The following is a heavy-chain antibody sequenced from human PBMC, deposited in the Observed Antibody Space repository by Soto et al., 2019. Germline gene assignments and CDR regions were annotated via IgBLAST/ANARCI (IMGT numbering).Heavy chain of an antibody. D-gene: IGHD3-22*01. V-gene: IGHV1-2*04. CDR2: INPNSGGT. CDR1: GYTFTGYY. CDR3: ARPTYYYDSSGYYDAAFDI. J-gene: IGHJ3*02. Sequence: ASVKVSCKASGYTFTGYYMHWVRQAPGQGLEWMGWINPNSGGTNYAQKFQGWVTMTRDTSISTAYMDMSRLRSDDTAVYYCARPTYYYDSSGYYDAAFDIWGQGTMVTVSS.